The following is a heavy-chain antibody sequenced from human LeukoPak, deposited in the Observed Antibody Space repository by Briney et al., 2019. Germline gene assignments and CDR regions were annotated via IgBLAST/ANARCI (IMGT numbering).Heavy chain of an antibody. D-gene: IGHD4-11*01. CDR2: INQDGSEK. J-gene: IGHJ4*02. CDR1: GFTLSTYW. CDR3: ARSRPLHD. V-gene: IGHV3-7*03. Sequence: GGSLRLSCAASGFTLSTYWLSWARQAPGKGLEWVANINQDGSEKYYVDSVRGRFTISRDNAKKSLYLQMNSLRAEDTAVYYCARSRPLHDWGQGTLVTVSS.